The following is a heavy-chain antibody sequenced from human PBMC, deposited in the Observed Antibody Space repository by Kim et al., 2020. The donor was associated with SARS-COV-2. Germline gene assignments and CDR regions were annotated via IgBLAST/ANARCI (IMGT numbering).Heavy chain of an antibody. D-gene: IGHD4-17*01. CDR2: INYNGGT. Sequence: SETLSLTCTISGGSISSGSYYWGWIRQPPGKGLEWIGSINYNGGTYYNPPLKSRVTISIDTSKTQFSLKVTPVTAADTAVYYCARLPSTVAVDYWGQGTLVTVSS. CDR1: GGSISSGSYY. V-gene: IGHV4-39*01. J-gene: IGHJ4*02. CDR3: ARLPSTVAVDY.